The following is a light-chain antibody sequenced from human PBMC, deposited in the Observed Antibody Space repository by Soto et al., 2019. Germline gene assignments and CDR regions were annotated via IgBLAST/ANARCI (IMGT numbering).Light chain of an antibody. V-gene: IGKV3-20*01. CDR3: QQFSSYPLT. CDR2: GAS. CDR1: QTVRNNY. Sequence: GLTQSPGTLSLSPGERATLSCRASQTVRNNYLAWYQQKPGQAPRLLIYGASTRATGIPGRFRGSGSGTDFTLTISRLEPEDFAVYYCQQFSSYPLTFGGGTKVDIK. J-gene: IGKJ4*01.